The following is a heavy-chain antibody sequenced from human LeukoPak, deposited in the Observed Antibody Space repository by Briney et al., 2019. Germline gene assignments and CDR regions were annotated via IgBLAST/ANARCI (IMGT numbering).Heavy chain of an antibody. Sequence: SETLSLTCAVYGGSFSGYYWTWIRQPPGKGLEWIGEVTDTGNRNYNPSLRSRVNILVDTAKNQFSLKVSSVTAAGTSVFYCARGRGYSSGWGHFYYSIDVWGQGTTVTVSS. D-gene: IGHD6-19*01. J-gene: IGHJ6*03. CDR3: ARGRGYSSGWGHFYYSIDV. CDR1: GGSFSGYY. CDR2: VTDTGNR. V-gene: IGHV4-34*01.